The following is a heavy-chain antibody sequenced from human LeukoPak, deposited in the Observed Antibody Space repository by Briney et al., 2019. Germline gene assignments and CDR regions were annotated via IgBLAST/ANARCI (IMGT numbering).Heavy chain of an antibody. CDR2: ISGSGGST. CDR1: GFTFSSYG. CDR3: AKGGYDSSGYFEEIDY. J-gene: IGHJ4*02. Sequence: GGSLRLSCAASGFTFSSYGMSWVRQAPGKGLEWVSAISGSGGSTYYADSVKGRFTISRDNSKNTLYLQMNSLRAEDTAVYYCAKGGYDSSGYFEEIDYWGQGTLVTVSS. D-gene: IGHD3-22*01. V-gene: IGHV3-23*01.